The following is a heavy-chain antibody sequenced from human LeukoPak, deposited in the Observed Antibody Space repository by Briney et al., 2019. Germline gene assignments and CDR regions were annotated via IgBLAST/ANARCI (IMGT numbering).Heavy chain of an antibody. Sequence: GGSLRLSCAASGSTFDDYGMSWVRQAPGKGLELVSGINWKGGSTAYADSVKGRFTISRDNAKNSLYLEMNSLRAEDTALYHCARRPYSSSSHYFDYWGQGTLVTVSS. J-gene: IGHJ4*02. D-gene: IGHD6-6*01. CDR2: INWKGGST. CDR1: GSTFDDYG. CDR3: ARRPYSSSSHYFDY. V-gene: IGHV3-20*01.